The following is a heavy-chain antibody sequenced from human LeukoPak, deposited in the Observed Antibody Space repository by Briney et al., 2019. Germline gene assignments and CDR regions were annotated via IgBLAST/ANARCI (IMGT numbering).Heavy chain of an antibody. Sequence: PGRSLRLSCTASGFTFRDYTMTWIRQAPGKGLEWVGFIRNRADGGTPEYAASVKGRFTISRDDSKSIAYLQMKSLRTDDTAVYYCTRDPPTRYWGQGTLVSVSS. CDR3: TRDPPTRY. J-gene: IGHJ4*02. V-gene: IGHV3-49*03. D-gene: IGHD1-26*01. CDR1: GFTFRDYT. CDR2: IRNRADGGTP.